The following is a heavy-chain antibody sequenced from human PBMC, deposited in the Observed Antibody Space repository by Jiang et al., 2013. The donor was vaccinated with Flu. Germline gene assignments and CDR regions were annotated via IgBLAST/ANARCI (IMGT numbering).Heavy chain of an antibody. Sequence: ISGDSVSSNSVAWHWIRQSPSRGLEWLGRTYYRSKWYNDYAVSVKSRITINPDTSKNQFSLQLNSVTPEDTAIYYCARDTPLTLSCFDSWGQGTLVTVSS. CDR2: TYYRSKWYN. J-gene: IGHJ4*02. CDR1: GDSVSSNSVA. CDR3: ARDTPLTLSCFDS. D-gene: IGHD2-15*01. V-gene: IGHV6-1*01.